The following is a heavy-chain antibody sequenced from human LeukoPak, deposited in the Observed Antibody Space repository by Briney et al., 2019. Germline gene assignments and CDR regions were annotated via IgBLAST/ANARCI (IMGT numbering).Heavy chain of an antibody. CDR3: AASGVVDDGMDV. CDR1: GYTFTGYY. V-gene: IGHV1-2*06. CDR2: ISPNSGGT. Sequence: ASVKVSCKASGYTFTGYYMHWVRQAPGQGLEWMGRISPNSGGTNYAQKFQGRVTMTRDTSISTAYMELSRLRSDDTAVYYCAASGVVDDGMDVWGQGTTVTVSS. D-gene: IGHD3-3*01. J-gene: IGHJ6*02.